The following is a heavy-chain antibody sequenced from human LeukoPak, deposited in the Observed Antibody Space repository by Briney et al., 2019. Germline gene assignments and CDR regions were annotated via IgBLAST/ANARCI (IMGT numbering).Heavy chain of an antibody. CDR1: GFTFSSYG. D-gene: IGHD6-13*01. V-gene: IGHV3-30*18. Sequence: GGSLRLSCAASGFTFSSYGMHWVRQAPGKGLEWVAVISYDGSNKYYADSVKGRFTISRDNSKNTLYLQMNSLRAEDTAVYYCAKELGVAAAVPDAFDIWGQGTMVTVSS. J-gene: IGHJ3*02. CDR2: ISYDGSNK. CDR3: AKELGVAAAVPDAFDI.